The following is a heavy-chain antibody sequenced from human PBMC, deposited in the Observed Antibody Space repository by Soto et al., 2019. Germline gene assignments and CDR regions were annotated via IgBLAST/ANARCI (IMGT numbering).Heavy chain of an antibody. CDR1: GFTFDDYG. CDR2: INWNGGST. J-gene: IGHJ6*02. D-gene: IGHD3-22*01. CDR3: ARDDSSGYYYPPVYYGMDV. Sequence: GGSLRLSCAASGFTFDDYGMSWVRQAPGKGLEWVSGINWNGGSTGYADSVKGRFTISRDNAKNSLYLQMNSLRAEDTALYYCARDDSSGYYYPPVYYGMDVWGQGTTVTVS. V-gene: IGHV3-20*04.